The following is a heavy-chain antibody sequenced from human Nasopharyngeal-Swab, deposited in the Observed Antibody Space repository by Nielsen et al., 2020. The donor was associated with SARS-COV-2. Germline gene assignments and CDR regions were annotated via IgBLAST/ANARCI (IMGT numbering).Heavy chain of an antibody. D-gene: IGHD3-22*01. CDR3: AKPWDSSGYYADY. Sequence: GESLKISCAASGFTFSSYAMNWVRQAPGKGLEWVSGISGSGSRTYYADSVKGRFTISRDNSKNTLYLQMNSLRAEDTAVYYCAKPWDSSGYYADYWGQGTLVTVSS. CDR1: GFTFSSYA. J-gene: IGHJ4*02. CDR2: ISGSGSRT. V-gene: IGHV3-23*01.